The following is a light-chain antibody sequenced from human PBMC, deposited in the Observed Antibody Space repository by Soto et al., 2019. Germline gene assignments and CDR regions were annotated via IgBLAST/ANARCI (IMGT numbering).Light chain of an antibody. CDR1: QSISSW. V-gene: IGKV1-5*03. Sequence: DIQMTQSPSTLSASVGDRVTITCRASQSISSWLAWYQQKPGKAPKLLIYKASSLESGVPARFSGSGSGTEFTLTISSLQPDDFATYYCQQYNSYPYTFGQGTKLEIK. CDR2: KAS. CDR3: QQYNSYPYT. J-gene: IGKJ2*01.